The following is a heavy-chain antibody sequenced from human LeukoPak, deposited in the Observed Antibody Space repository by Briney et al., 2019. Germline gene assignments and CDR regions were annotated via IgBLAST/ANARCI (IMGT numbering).Heavy chain of an antibody. CDR1: GFTFSSYW. CDR2: IKQDGSEK. CDR3: ARPNYDFWSGYYGAWHAIDY. Sequence: GGSLRLSCAASGFTFSSYWMSWVRQAPGKGLEWVANIKQDGSEKYYVDSVKGRFTISRDNAKNSLYLQMNSLRAEDTAVYYCARPNYDFWSGYYGAWHAIDYWGQGTLVTVSS. J-gene: IGHJ4*02. V-gene: IGHV3-7*01. D-gene: IGHD3-3*01.